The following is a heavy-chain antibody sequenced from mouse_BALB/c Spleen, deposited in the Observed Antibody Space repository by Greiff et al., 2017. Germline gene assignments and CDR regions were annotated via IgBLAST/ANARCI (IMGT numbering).Heavy chain of an antibody. CDR2: ISTYYGDA. V-gene: IGHV1S137*01. CDR3: AREGANAMDY. Sequence: QVHVKQSGAELVRPGVSVKISCKGSGYTFTDYAMHWVKQSHAKSLEWIGVISTYYGDASYNQKFKGKATMTVDKSSSTAYMELARLTSEDSAIYYCAREGANAMDYWGQGTSVTVSS. J-gene: IGHJ4*01. CDR1: GYTFTDYA.